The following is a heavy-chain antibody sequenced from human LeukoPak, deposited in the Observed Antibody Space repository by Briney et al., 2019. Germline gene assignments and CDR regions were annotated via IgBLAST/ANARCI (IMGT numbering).Heavy chain of an antibody. CDR2: INHDGTT. J-gene: IGHJ4*02. CDR1: GGSFSGYY. Sequence: KPSETLSLTCAAYGGSFSGYYWSWIRQPPEKGLEWVGEINHDGTTTYNPSLKSRVTISVDTSKNQFSLRLSSVTAADTAVYYCARHKGTGTYPLELWGQGTLVTVSS. D-gene: IGHD3-10*01. CDR3: ARHKGTGTYPLEL. V-gene: IGHV4-34*01.